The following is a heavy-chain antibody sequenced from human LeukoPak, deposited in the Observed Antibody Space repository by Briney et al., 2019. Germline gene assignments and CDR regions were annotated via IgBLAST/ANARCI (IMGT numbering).Heavy chain of an antibody. CDR3: ARDFAGTTVAFDY. CDR2: MNPNSGNT. Sequence: ASVKVSCKASGYTFTSYDINWVRQATGQGLEWMGWMNPNSGNTGYAQKVQGRVTMTRDTSISTAYMELSRLRSDDTAVYYCARDFAGTTVAFDYWGQGTLVTVSS. V-gene: IGHV1-8*01. D-gene: IGHD1-1*01. J-gene: IGHJ4*02. CDR1: GYTFTSYD.